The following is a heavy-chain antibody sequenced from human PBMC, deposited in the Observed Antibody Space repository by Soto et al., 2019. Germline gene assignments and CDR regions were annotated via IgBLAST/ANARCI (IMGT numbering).Heavy chain of an antibody. CDR3: ARGGYYYGSASPKNYYYYYGMDV. V-gene: IGHV1-69*01. CDR1: GGTFSSYA. J-gene: IGHJ6*02. CDR2: IIPIFGTA. D-gene: IGHD3-10*01. Sequence: QVQLVQSGAEVKKPGSSVKVSCKASGGTFSSYAISWVRQAPGQGLEWMGGIIPIFGTANYAQKFQGRVTITADESTSTAYMELSSLRSEDTAVYYCARGGYYYGSASPKNYYYYYGMDVWGQGTTVTVSS.